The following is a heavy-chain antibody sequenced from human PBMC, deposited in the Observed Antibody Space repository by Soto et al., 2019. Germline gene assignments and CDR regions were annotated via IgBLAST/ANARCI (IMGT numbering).Heavy chain of an antibody. Sequence: PSESLSLTWTVSRDSISNYYWSWIRQPAGRRLEWLGRIYANGGTNFNPSLKSRFSMSLDTYTNQFSLRHTSVTAADTAVYFCAAERGGDCLQGLDHWGPGTLVTVSS. CDR1: RDSISNYY. D-gene: IGHD2-21*02. CDR3: AAERGGDCLQGLDH. V-gene: IGHV4-4*07. J-gene: IGHJ4*02. CDR2: IYANGGT.